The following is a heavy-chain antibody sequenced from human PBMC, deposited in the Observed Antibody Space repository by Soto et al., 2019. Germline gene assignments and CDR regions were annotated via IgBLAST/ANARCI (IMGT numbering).Heavy chain of an antibody. Sequence: GGYLRLSCAASGFTFSNYWMHWARQAPGKGLVWVSHINGGGSRKTYADSVKGRFTISRDNAKNMVYLQMNSLRAEDTAVYYCVSDDIGLGIDSWGLGT. J-gene: IGHJ4*02. CDR2: INGGGSRK. CDR1: GFTFSNYW. V-gene: IGHV3-74*01. CDR3: VSDDIGLGIDS. D-gene: IGHD1-26*01.